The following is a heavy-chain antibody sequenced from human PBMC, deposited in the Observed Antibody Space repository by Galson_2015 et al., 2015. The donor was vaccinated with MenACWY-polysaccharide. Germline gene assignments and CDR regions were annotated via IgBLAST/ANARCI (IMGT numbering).Heavy chain of an antibody. J-gene: IGHJ4*02. CDR3: AKGLRGPAAGTDYVDY. V-gene: IGHV3-23*01. CDR1: GFTFTNYA. D-gene: IGHD6-13*01. Sequence: SLRLSCAASGFTFTNYAMSWVRQTPGEGLEWVSAITVSGDNTYYADSVKGRFAISRDNSKNTLSIQMNSLRTEDTAVYYCAKGLRGPAAGTDYVDYWGQATLVTVSS. CDR2: ITVSGDNT.